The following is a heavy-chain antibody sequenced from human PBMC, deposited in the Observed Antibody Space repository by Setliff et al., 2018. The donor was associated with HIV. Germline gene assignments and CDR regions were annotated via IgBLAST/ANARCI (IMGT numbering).Heavy chain of an antibody. Sequence: LSLTCTVSGGSMSSYYWSWIRQPPGKGLEWIGSIYYTGSTDYNPSLMSRVTISLDTPKNQFSLKLNSVIAADTAVYYCARVATGPESFDIWGQGTMVTVSS. D-gene: IGHD3-9*01. V-gene: IGHV4-59*01. CDR1: GGSMSSYY. CDR2: IYYTGST. J-gene: IGHJ3*02. CDR3: ARVATGPESFDI.